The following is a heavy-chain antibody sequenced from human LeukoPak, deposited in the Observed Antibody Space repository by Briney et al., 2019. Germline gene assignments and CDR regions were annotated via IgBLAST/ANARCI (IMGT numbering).Heavy chain of an antibody. J-gene: IGHJ4*02. CDR2: IYHSGST. CDR3: ARVSSYYDFWSGPTFDY. D-gene: IGHD3-3*01. V-gene: IGHV4-30-2*01. CDR1: GGSISSGGYS. Sequence: SETLSLTCAASGGSISSGGYSWSWIRQPPGKGLEWIGYIYHSGSTYYNPSLKSRVTISVDRSKNQFSLKLSSVTAADTAVYYCARVSSYYDFWSGPTFDYWGQGTLVTVSS.